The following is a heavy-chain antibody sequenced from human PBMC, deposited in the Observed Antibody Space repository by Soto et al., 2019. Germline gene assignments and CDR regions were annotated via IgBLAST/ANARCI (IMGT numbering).Heavy chain of an antibody. CDR2: IIPILGIA. V-gene: IGHV1-69*02. D-gene: IGHD1-26*01. CDR3: ARAARSRGYYYGMDV. J-gene: IGHJ6*02. CDR1: GGTFSSYT. Sequence: ASVKVSCKASGGTFSSYTISWVRQAPGQGLEWMGRIIPILGIANYAQKFQGRVTITADKSTSTAYMELSSLRSEDTAVYYCARAARSRGYYYGMDVWGQGTTVTVSS.